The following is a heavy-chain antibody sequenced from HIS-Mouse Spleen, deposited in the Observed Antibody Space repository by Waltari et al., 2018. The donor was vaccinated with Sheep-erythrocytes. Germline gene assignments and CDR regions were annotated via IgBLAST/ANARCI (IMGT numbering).Heavy chain of an antibody. CDR1: GGSISSYC. CDR3: ARLYARIASRIWYFDL. Sequence: QVQLQESGPRLVKPSETLSLTCTVSGGSISSYCCSWIRQPPGKGLEWIGYIHYSGSTNYNPSHKSRVTISVDTSKIQFSLKLSTVTAADTAVYYCARLYARIASRIWYFDLWGRGTLVTVSS. V-gene: IGHV4-59*08. D-gene: IGHD2-2*01. CDR2: IHYSGST. J-gene: IGHJ2*01.